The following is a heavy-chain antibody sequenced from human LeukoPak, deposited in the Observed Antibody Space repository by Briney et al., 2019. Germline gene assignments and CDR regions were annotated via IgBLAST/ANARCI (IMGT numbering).Heavy chain of an antibody. Sequence: GRSLRLSCAASGFTFNNFWMHWVRQAPGQGLVWVSRINNKGTETVYADSVKGRFTISRDNAKNTLYLQMNSLRAEDTAIYYCVRGSFGPDIWGQGTMVTVSS. V-gene: IGHV3-74*01. CDR1: GFTFNNFW. CDR2: INNKGTET. CDR3: VRGSFGPDI. D-gene: IGHD3/OR15-3a*01. J-gene: IGHJ3*02.